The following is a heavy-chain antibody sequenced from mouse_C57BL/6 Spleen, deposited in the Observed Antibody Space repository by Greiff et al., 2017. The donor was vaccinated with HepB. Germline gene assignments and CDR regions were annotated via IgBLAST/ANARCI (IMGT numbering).Heavy chain of an antibody. CDR1: GYAFSSYW. CDR3: ARRIYYGYDLAY. J-gene: IGHJ3*01. CDR2: IYPGDGDT. Sequence: QVQLKQSGAELVKPGASVKISCKASGYAFSSYWMNWVKQRPGKGLEWIGQIYPGDGDTNYNGKFKGKATLTADKSSSTAYMQLSSLTSEDSAVYFCARRIYYGYDLAYWGQGTLVTVSA. D-gene: IGHD2-2*01. V-gene: IGHV1-80*01.